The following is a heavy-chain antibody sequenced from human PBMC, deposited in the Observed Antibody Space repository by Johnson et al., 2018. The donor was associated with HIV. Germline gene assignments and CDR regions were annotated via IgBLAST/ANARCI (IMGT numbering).Heavy chain of an antibody. Sequence: VQLVESGGGLVKPGGSLRLSCAASGFTFDDYAMSWVRQAPGKGLEWVSGISGSGGSTYYADSVKGRFTISRDNSKNTLYLQMNSLRAEDMAVYYCARDPLENDYIWGQGAFDIWGQGTMLTVSS. CDR2: ISGSGGST. CDR1: GFTFDDYA. CDR3: ARDPLENDYIWGQGAFDI. J-gene: IGHJ3*02. D-gene: IGHD3-16*01. V-gene: IGHV3-23*04.